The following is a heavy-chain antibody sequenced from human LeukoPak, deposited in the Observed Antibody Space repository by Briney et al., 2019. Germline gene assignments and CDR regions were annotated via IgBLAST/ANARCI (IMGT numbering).Heavy chain of an antibody. D-gene: IGHD3-10*01. V-gene: IGHV3-23*01. Sequence: PGGSLRLSCAASGFTFSDYAMNWVRQSPGKGLEWVSAISDSSGSTYYTDSVQGRFTISRDNSRNTLYLQMNSLRAEDTAVYYCVKDSGSRTYWPLYFDYWGQGILVTVSP. CDR3: VKDSGSRTYWPLYFDY. CDR2: ISDSSGST. J-gene: IGHJ4*02. CDR1: GFTFSDYA.